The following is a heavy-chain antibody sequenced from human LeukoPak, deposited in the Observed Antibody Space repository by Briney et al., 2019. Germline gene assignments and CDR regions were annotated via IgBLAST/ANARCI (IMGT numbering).Heavy chain of an antibody. V-gene: IGHV3-64D*09. D-gene: IGHD5-24*01. Sequence: PGGSLRLSCSASGFTFSSYAMHWVRQAPGKGLEYVSTISSSGDSTYYIDSVKGRFTISRDSSKNTLYLQMSSLRAEDTAVYYCAFLGGGWLDAFDIWGQGTMVTVSS. J-gene: IGHJ3*02. CDR2: ISSSGDST. CDR1: GFTFSSYA. CDR3: AFLGGGWLDAFDI.